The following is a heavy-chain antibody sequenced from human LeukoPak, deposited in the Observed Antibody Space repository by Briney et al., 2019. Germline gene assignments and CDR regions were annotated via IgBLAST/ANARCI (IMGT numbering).Heavy chain of an antibody. CDR3: ARRGYCSSTSCYEYWFDP. CDR1: GVSIRKRSYY. J-gene: IGHJ5*02. V-gene: IGHV4-39*01. CDR2: NYYSGST. Sequence: SGTLALPCTISGVSIRKRSYYLGLLRQPPGEGVAWIGMNYYSGSTYYTPSLKSRLTISVDTSKNQFSLKLSSVTATDTAVYYCARRGYCSSTSCYEYWFDPWGKGALVTVSS. D-gene: IGHD2-2*01.